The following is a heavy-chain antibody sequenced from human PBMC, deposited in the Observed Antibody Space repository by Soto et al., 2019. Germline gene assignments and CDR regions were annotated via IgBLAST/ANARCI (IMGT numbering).Heavy chain of an antibody. CDR3: ARAMGSGRDYYYGMDV. CDR1: GYTFTGYY. CDR2: INPNSGGT. D-gene: IGHD2-15*01. V-gene: IGHV1-2*04. J-gene: IGHJ6*02. Sequence: ASVKVSCKASGYTFTGYYMHWVRQAPGQGLEWMGWINPNSGGTNYAQKFQGWVTMTRDTSISTAYMELSRLRSDDTAVYYCARAMGSGRDYYYGMDVWGQGTLVTVSS.